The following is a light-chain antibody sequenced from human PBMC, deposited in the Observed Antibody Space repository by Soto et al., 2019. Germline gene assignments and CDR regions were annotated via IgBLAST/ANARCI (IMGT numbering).Light chain of an antibody. J-gene: IGLJ1*01. V-gene: IGLV2-11*01. CDR3: CSNAGSYTYV. Sequence: QSALTQPRSVSGSPGQSVTISCTGTSSDVGGYNYVSWYQQHPGKAPKLMIYDVSKRPSGVPDRFSGSKSGNTASLTISGPQAEDEADYYCCSNAGSYTYVFGTGTKLTVL. CDR2: DVS. CDR1: SSDVGGYNY.